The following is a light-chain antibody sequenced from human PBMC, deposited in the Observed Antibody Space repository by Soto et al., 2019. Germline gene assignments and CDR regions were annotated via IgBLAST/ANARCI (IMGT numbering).Light chain of an antibody. Sequence: DIQMTQSPSTLSASVGDRVTITCRASQSISSWLAWYQQKPGKAPKLLIYDASSLESGFPSRFSGSGSGTEFTLTISSLQPDDFATYYCQQYNSYQWTFGQGTKV. CDR1: QSISSW. CDR2: DAS. J-gene: IGKJ1*01. V-gene: IGKV1-5*01. CDR3: QQYNSYQWT.